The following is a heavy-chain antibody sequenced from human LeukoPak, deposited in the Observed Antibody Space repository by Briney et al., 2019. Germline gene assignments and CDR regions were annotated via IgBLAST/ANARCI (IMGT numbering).Heavy chain of an antibody. Sequence: GGSLRPSCAASGFTFSSYSMNWVRQAPGKGLEWVSSISSSSSYIYYADSVKGRFTISRDNAKNSLYLQMNSLRAEDTAVYYCARVGDYYGSGSYYKRGYYYYYMDVWGKGTTVTISS. CDR1: GFTFSSYS. V-gene: IGHV3-21*01. D-gene: IGHD3-10*01. CDR3: ARVGDYYGSGSYYKRGYYYYYMDV. CDR2: ISSSSSYI. J-gene: IGHJ6*03.